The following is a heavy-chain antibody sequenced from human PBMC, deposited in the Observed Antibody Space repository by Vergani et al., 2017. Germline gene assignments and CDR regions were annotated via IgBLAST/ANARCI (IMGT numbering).Heavy chain of an antibody. V-gene: IGHV3-23*01. D-gene: IGHD3-9*01. CDR2: IIGSGGST. CDR3: AKDPARYFDWLQGFDY. Sequence: EVQLLESGGGLVQPGGSLRLSCAASGFTFSSYAMSWVRQAPGKGLEWVSAIIGSGGSTYYADSVKGRFTISRDNSKNTLYLQMNSLRAEDTAVYYCAKDPARYFDWLQGFDYWGQGTLVTVSS. CDR1: GFTFSSYA. J-gene: IGHJ4*02.